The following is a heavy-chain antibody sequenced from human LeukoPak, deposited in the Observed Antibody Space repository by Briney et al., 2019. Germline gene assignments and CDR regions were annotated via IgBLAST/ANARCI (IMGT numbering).Heavy chain of an antibody. CDR2: IYVSGTT. Sequence: PSETLSLTCTVSGDSVSTHGYYYSWIRQPAGKGLEWIGRIYVSGTTNYNPSLKSRVTFSLDTSKNHFSLKLTSVTAADTAVYYCARDRGNYYGRGWFDPWGQGTLVIVSS. V-gene: IGHV4-61*02. CDR3: ARDRGNYYGRGWFDP. J-gene: IGHJ5*02. CDR1: GDSVSTHGYY. D-gene: IGHD3-10*01.